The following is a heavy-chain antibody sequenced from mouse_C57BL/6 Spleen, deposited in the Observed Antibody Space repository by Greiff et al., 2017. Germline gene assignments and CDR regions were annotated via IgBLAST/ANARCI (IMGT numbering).Heavy chain of an antibody. CDR2: IYPGDGDT. Sequence: VKLQQSGPELVKPGASVKISCKASGYAFSSSWMNWVKQRPGKGLEWIGRIYPGDGDTNYNGKFKGKATLTADKSSSTAYMQLSSLTSEDSAVYFCARKQAMDYWGQGTSVTVSS. CDR1: GYAFSSSW. J-gene: IGHJ4*01. CDR3: ARKQAMDY. V-gene: IGHV1-82*01.